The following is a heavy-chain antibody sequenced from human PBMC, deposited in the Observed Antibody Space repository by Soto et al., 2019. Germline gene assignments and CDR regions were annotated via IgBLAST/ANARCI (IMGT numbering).Heavy chain of an antibody. Sequence: PGGSLRLSCAASGFTFSSYGMHWVRQAPGKGLEWVAVISYDGSNKYYADSVKGRFTISRDNSKNTLYLQMNSVRAEDTAVYYCAKKPTIKYCSGGSCRKAYYGMDVWGQGTTVTVSS. CDR2: ISYDGSNK. J-gene: IGHJ6*02. V-gene: IGHV3-30*18. CDR3: AKKPTIKYCSGGSCRKAYYGMDV. CDR1: GFTFSSYG. D-gene: IGHD2-15*01.